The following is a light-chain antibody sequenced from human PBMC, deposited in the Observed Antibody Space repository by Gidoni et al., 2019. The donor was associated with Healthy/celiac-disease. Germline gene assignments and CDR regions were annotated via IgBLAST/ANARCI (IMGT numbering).Light chain of an antibody. CDR1: SSNIGSNY. CDR3: AAWDDSLVWV. J-gene: IGLJ3*02. V-gene: IGLV1-47*01. CDR2: RNN. Sequence: QSVLTQPPSASGTPGQRVTISCSGSSSNIGSNYVSWYQQHPGTAPKLLIYRNNQRPSGVPDLFSGSKSGTSASLAISGLRSEDEADYYCAAWDDSLVWVFGGGTKLTVL.